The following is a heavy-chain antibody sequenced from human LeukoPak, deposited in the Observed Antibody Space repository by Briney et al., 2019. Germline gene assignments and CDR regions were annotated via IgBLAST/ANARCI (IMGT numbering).Heavy chain of an antibody. CDR3: ARGVLRFLEWSGA. Sequence: QPGGSLRLSCAASGFIFSSFWMHWVRQVPGKGLVWVSHINSDGRTTDYADSVRGRFTISRDNAKNTLYLQMNRLTVEDTAVYYCARGVLRFLEWSGAWGQGALVTVSS. D-gene: IGHD3-3*01. CDR1: GFIFSSFW. CDR2: INSDGRTT. J-gene: IGHJ5*02. V-gene: IGHV3-74*01.